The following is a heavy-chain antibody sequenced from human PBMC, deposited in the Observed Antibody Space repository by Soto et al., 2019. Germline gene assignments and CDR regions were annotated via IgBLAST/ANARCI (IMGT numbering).Heavy chain of an antibody. CDR2: IYCSGST. J-gene: IGHJ6*02. V-gene: IGHV4-39*01. CDR1: GGSISSSSYY. Sequence: KTSETLSLTCTVSGGSISSSSYYWGWIRQPPGKGLEWIGSIYCSGSTYYNPSLKSRVTISVDTSKNQFSLKLSSVTAADTVVYYCARLRVIYYYYYYGMDVWGQGTTVTVSS. CDR3: ARLRVIYYYYYYGMDV.